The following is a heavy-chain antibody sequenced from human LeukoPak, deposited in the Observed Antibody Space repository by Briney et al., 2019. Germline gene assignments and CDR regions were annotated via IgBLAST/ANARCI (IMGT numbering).Heavy chain of an antibody. CDR3: ARDLVHGSGTPTNYYYYYYMDV. CDR1: GYTFTGYY. J-gene: IGHJ6*03. V-gene: IGHV1-2*06. D-gene: IGHD3-10*01. Sequence: ASVKVSCKASGYTFTGYYMHWVRQAPGQGLEWMGRINPNSGGTNYAQKFQGRVTMTRGTSISTAYMELSRLRSDGTAVYYCARDLVHGSGTPTNYYYYYYMDVWGKGTTVTVSS. CDR2: INPNSGGT.